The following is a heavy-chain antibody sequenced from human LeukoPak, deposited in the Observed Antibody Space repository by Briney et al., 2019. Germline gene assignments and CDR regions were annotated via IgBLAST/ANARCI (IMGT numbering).Heavy chain of an antibody. CDR3: ARDLADSGYAQYYFHY. CDR1: GNTFTSYA. Sequence: GASVKVSCKASGNTFTSYAMNWVRQAPGQGLEWMGWINTNTGNPTYAQGFTGRFVFSLDTSVSTAYLQISSLKAEDTAVYYCARDLADSGYAQYYFHYWGQGTLVTVSS. V-gene: IGHV7-4-1*02. J-gene: IGHJ4*02. D-gene: IGHD5-12*01. CDR2: INTNTGNP.